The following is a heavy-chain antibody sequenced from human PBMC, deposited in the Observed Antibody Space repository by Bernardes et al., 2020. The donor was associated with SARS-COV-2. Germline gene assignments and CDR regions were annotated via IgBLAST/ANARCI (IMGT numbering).Heavy chain of an antibody. J-gene: IGHJ5*02. CDR1: KFSFSSYW. CDR2: INQDGREK. CDR3: ARSLGYSSGWPTGPPRRGIDR. V-gene: IGHV3-7*03. D-gene: IGHD6-19*01. Sequence: SLRLSCQAPKFSFSSYWMNWVRQAPGKGLEWVANINQDGREKYYVDSVKGRFSISRDSAKKSLYLQMDNLKVDDTAIYYCARSLGYSSGWPTGPPRRGIDRWGQGTLVTVSS.